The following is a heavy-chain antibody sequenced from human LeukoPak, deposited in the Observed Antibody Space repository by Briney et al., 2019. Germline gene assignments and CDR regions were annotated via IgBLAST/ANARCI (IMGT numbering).Heavy chain of an antibody. CDR2: IYHSGST. D-gene: IGHD1-7*01. Sequence: PSETLSLTCTVSGGSISSYYWSWIRQPPGKGLEWIGYIYHSGSTYYNPSLKSRVTISVDRSKNQFSLKLSSVTAADTAVYYCARGHWNYVFDYWGQGTLVTVSS. CDR1: GGSISSYY. CDR3: ARGHWNYVFDY. V-gene: IGHV4-59*12. J-gene: IGHJ4*02.